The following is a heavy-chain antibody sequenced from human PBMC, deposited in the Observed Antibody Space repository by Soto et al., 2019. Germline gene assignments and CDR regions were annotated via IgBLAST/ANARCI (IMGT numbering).Heavy chain of an antibody. V-gene: IGHV4-39*01. CDR2: FYYSGST. CDR3: ARQVVDGTVAGSGSFDY. J-gene: IGHJ4*02. CDR1: GGSISSTSYY. D-gene: IGHD3-10*01. Sequence: QLQLQESGPGLVKPSETLSLTCTVSGGSISSTSYYWVWIRQPPGKGLEWIGSFYYSGSTYYNPSLNSRVTISLDTSENQFSLKLSSVTAADTAVYYCARQVVDGTVAGSGSFDYWGQGTLVTVSS.